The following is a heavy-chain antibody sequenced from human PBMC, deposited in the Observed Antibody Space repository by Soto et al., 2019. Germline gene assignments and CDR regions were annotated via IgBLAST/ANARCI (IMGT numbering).Heavy chain of an antibody. J-gene: IGHJ4*02. V-gene: IGHV1-69*02. CDR1: GGTFSSYT. CDR2: IIPILGIA. Sequence: QVQLVHSGAEVKKPGSSVKDSCKASGGTFSSYTISWVRQAPGQGLEWMGRIIPILGIANYAHKFQGRVTITADKSTSTAYMELSSLRSEDTAVYYCATEADDYGDYWGQGTLVTVSA. CDR3: ATEADDYGDY.